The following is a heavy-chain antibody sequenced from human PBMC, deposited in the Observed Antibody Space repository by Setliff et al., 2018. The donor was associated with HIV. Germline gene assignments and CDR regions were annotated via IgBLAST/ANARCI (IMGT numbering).Heavy chain of an antibody. J-gene: IGHJ3*02. CDR3: ATRAYDSSGYLRSRVSGAAFDI. Sequence: GASVKVSCKVSGYILTELSIHWVRQAPGKGLEWMGGFDPEYDKTFYAQKFQGRVTMSEDTSTDTAYMELTSLRSEDTAVYYCATRAYDSSGYLRSRVSGAAFDIWGQGTMVTV. CDR1: GYILTELS. V-gene: IGHV1-24*01. CDR2: FDPEYDKT. D-gene: IGHD3-22*01.